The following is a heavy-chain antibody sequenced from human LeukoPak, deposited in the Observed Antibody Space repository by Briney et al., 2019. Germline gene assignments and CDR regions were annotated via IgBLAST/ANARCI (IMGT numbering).Heavy chain of an antibody. CDR1: GGSISSYY. V-gene: IGHV4-59*01. CDR2: IYYSGST. Sequence: SETLSLTCTVSGGSISSYYGSWIRQPPGKGLEWIGYIYYSGSTNYNPSLKSRVTISVDTSKNQFSLKLSSVTAADTAVYYCARDPGIQLGDYYYYYGMDVWGQGTTVTVSS. D-gene: IGHD5-18*01. CDR3: ARDPGIQLGDYYYYYGMDV. J-gene: IGHJ6*02.